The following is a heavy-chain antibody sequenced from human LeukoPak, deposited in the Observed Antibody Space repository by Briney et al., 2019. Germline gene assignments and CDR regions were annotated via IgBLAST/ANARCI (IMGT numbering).Heavy chain of an antibody. Sequence: VASVKVSCKASGGTFSSYAISWVRQAPGQGLEWMGGIIPIFGTANYAQKFQGRVTITTDESTSTAYMELSSLRSEDTAVYYCASGATDGGVPILDYWGQGTLVTVSS. D-gene: IGHD3-16*01. J-gene: IGHJ4*02. CDR2: IIPIFGTA. CDR3: ASGATDGGVPILDY. CDR1: GGTFSSYA. V-gene: IGHV1-69*05.